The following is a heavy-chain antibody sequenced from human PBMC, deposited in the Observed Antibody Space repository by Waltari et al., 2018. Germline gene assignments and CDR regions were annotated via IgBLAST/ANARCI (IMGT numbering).Heavy chain of an antibody. CDR1: GDTFSTYD. Sequence: QVQLVQSGAEVEKPGSSVKVSCKASGDTFSTYDITWVRQAPGQGLEWMGGIIPIFDTPSYPQKFQGRVTITADASTKTAYMELSSLRSEDTAVYYCARDVSLVVTDDDPDIWGQGTMVTVSS. CDR3: ARDVSLVVTDDDPDI. CDR2: IIPIFDTP. D-gene: IGHD3-16*01. J-gene: IGHJ3*02. V-gene: IGHV1-69*12.